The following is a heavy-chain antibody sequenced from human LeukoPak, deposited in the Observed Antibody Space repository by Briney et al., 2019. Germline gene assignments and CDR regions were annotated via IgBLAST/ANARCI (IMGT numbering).Heavy chain of an antibody. CDR3: ARHYDSSGYHFDY. CDR1: DGSINSYY. D-gene: IGHD3-22*01. J-gene: IGHJ4*02. CDR2: IYYNGNT. Sequence: SETLSLTCSVSDGSINSYYWNWIRRPPGKGLEWIGYIYYNGNTNYSPSLKSRVTMSVDTSKNLFSLKVSSVTAADTAVYYCARHYDSSGYHFDYWGQGTLVTVSS. V-gene: IGHV4-59*01.